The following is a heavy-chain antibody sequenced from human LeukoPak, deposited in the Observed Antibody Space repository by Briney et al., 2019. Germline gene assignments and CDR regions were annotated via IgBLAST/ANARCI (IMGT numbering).Heavy chain of an antibody. D-gene: IGHD1-26*01. CDR3: AKDILLTVGATYFDY. J-gene: IGHJ4*02. V-gene: IGHV3-23*01. CDR2: ISGSGGST. CDR1: GFTFSSYA. Sequence: GGSLRLSCAASGFTFSSYAMSWVRQAPGKGLEWVSAISGSGGSTYYADSVKGRFTISRDNSKNTLYLQMNSLRAEDTAVYYCAKDILLTVGATYFDYWGQGTLVTVSS.